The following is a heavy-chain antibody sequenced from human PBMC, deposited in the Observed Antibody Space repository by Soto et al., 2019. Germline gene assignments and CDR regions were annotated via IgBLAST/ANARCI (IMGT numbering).Heavy chain of an antibody. CDR1: GGSISSGDYY. CDR2: IYYSGST. CDR3: ASRAGVDTAMVHFDY. J-gene: IGHJ4*02. D-gene: IGHD5-18*01. Sequence: QVQLQESGPGLVKPSQTLSLTYTVSGGSISSGDYYWSWIRQPPGKGLEWIGYIYYSGSTYYNPSLKRRFTISVDTSKNQFSLKLSSVTAADTAVYYCASRAGVDTAMVHFDYWGQGTLVTVSS. V-gene: IGHV4-30-4*01.